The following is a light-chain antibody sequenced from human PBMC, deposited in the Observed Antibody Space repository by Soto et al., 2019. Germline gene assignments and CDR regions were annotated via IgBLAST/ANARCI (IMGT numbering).Light chain of an antibody. CDR3: QQHDSSPRIT. CDR2: GAS. V-gene: IGKV3-20*01. Sequence: EIVLTQSPGTLSLSPGERATLSCRASQSVSSYLAWYQQKPGQAPRLLMYGASSRATGIPDRFSGSGSGTDFTLTISRLEPEDFAVYYCQQHDSSPRITFGQGTRLEIK. CDR1: QSVSSY. J-gene: IGKJ5*01.